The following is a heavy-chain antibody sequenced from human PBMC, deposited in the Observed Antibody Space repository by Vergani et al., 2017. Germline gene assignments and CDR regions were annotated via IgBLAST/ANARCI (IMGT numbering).Heavy chain of an antibody. CDR3: TSSRGDMLDGNLWDFDV. V-gene: IGHV1-2*02. CDR2: INPRTGAP. J-gene: IGHJ2*01. D-gene: IGHD2-21*02. CDR1: GYTFTDYY. Sequence: QVQVVQSGAEVMKPGASLKVSCQTSGYTFTDYYIQWVRQAPGRGLQWMGWINPRTGAPKYDQGFQYRMAMTSEVSLTTAYMELSAVTYDDTAIYYCTSSRGDMLDGNLWDFDVWGRGTRVTVSS.